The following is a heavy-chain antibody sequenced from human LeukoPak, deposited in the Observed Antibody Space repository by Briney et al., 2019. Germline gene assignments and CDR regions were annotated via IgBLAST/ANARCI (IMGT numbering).Heavy chain of an antibody. CDR2: IYYSGST. J-gene: IGHJ3*02. CDR1: GGSISSYY. Sequence: PSETLSLTCTVSGGSISSYYWSWIRQTPGKGLEWIGDIYYSGSTNYNPSLKSRVTISVDTSKNQFSLKLSSVTAADTAVYYCAGAMTGNDAFDIWGQGTMVTVSS. V-gene: IGHV4-59*08. CDR3: AGAMTGNDAFDI. D-gene: IGHD3-9*01.